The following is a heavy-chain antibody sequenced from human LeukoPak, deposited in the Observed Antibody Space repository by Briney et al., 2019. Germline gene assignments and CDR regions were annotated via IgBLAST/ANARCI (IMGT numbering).Heavy chain of an antibody. J-gene: IGHJ4*02. D-gene: IGHD4-17*01. CDR2: IYYSGST. Sequence: SETLSLTRTVSGGSISTYYWGWIRQPPGKGLEWIGSIYYSGSTFHNPSLKSRVTISVDTSKNQFSLKLSSVTAADTAVYYCARSKAGGDYGGVYWGQGTLVTVSS. CDR1: GGSISTYY. CDR3: ARSKAGGDYGGVY. V-gene: IGHV4-39*01.